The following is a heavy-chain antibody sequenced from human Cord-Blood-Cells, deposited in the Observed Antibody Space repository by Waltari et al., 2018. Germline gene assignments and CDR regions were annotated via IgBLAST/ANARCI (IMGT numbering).Heavy chain of an antibody. V-gene: IGHV1-2*04. J-gene: IGHJ4*02. CDR3: ARGRGYGLGIENFDY. Sequence: QVQLVQSGAEVKKPGASVKVSCKASGYTFTGYYIHWVRPAPGQGLEWMGWINPNSGGTNYAQKFQGWVTMTRDTSISTAYMELSRLRSDDTAVYYCARGRGYGLGIENFDYWGQGTLVTVSS. CDR2: INPNSGGT. CDR1: GYTFTGYY. D-gene: IGHD7-27*01.